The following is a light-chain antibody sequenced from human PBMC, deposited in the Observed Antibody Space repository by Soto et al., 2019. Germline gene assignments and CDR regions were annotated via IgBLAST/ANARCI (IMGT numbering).Light chain of an antibody. Sequence: IQMTQSPTSLSASVGDRVTITCPASQAISNYLTWYQQKPGQVPNLLIYAASTLESGVPSRFSGSGSGTDCNLTISSLQPEDFATYYCQQLNSYPRTFGQGTKVDI. J-gene: IGKJ1*01. V-gene: IGKV1-13*02. CDR3: QQLNSYPRT. CDR1: QAISNY. CDR2: AAS.